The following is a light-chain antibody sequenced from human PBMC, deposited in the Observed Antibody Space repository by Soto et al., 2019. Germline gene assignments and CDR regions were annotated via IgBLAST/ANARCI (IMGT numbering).Light chain of an antibody. J-gene: IGLJ2*01. V-gene: IGLV1-44*01. Sequence: QSVLTQPPSASGTPGQRVTISCSGSSSNIGRSTVNWYQQLPGTAPKLLIYTNDQRPSGVPDRFSGSKSGTSASLAISGLQSEDEADYYCAAWDDSLKGVVFGGGTKLTVL. CDR2: TND. CDR1: SSNIGRST. CDR3: AAWDDSLKGVV.